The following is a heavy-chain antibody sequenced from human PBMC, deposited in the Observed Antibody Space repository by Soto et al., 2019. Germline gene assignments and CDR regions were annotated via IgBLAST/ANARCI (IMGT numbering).Heavy chain of an antibody. CDR1: GYTFTGYY. CDR3: ARAIQTYYYDSSGYSNAFDI. D-gene: IGHD3-22*01. V-gene: IGHV1-2*04. CDR2: INPNSGGT. J-gene: IGHJ3*02. Sequence: ASVKVSCKASGYTFTGYYMHWVRQAPGQGLDWMGWINPNSGGTNYAQKFQGWVTMTRDTSISTAYMELSRLRSDDTAVYYCARAIQTYYYDSSGYSNAFDIWGQGTMVTV.